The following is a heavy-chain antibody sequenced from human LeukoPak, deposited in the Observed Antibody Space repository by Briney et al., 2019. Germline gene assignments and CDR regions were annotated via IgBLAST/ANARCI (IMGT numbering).Heavy chain of an antibody. V-gene: IGHV4-59*01. Sequence: KTSETLSLTCTVSGGSIRNYYWSWIRKPPGMGLEWIGYIYYSGSTNYNPSLKSRVTISVDTSKNQFSLKLSSVTAADTAVYYCARVYYSSSYDYWYFDLWGRGTLVTVSS. CDR2: IYYSGST. CDR3: ARVYYSSSYDYWYFDL. J-gene: IGHJ2*01. D-gene: IGHD6-13*01. CDR1: GGSIRNYY.